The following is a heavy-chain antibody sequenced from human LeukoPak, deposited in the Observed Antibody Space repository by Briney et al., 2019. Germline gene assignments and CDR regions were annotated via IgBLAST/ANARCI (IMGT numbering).Heavy chain of an antibody. Sequence: SETLSLTCTVSDDSISDYYRGWIRQPPGKGLERIGYFHNSGTSTYNPSLKSRVTISADTSKNQFSLKLNSLTTADTAVGAGWLIDYWGQGILVTVSS. D-gene: IGHD3-16*01. CDR3: WLIDY. CDR1: DDSISDYY. J-gene: IGHJ4*02. V-gene: IGHV4-59*01. CDR2: FHNSGTS.